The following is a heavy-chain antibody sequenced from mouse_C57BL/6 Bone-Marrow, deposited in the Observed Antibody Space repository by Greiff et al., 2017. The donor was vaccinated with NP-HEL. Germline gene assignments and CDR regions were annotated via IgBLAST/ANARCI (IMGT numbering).Heavy chain of an antibody. D-gene: IGHD1-1*01. CDR2: INPNNGGT. J-gene: IGHJ4*01. CDR3: AREAVVVMDY. CDR1: GYTFTDYY. V-gene: IGHV1-26*01. Sequence: VQLQQSGPELVKPGASVKISCKASGYTFTDYYMNWVKQSHGKSLEWIGDINPNNGGTSYNQKFKGKATLTVDKSSSTAYMELRSLTSEDSAVYYCAREAVVVMDYWGQGTSVTVSS.